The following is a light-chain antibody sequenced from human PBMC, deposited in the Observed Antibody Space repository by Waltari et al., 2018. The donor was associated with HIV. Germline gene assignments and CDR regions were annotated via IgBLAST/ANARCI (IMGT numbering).Light chain of an antibody. CDR1: SSEFRTYNY. V-gene: IGLV2-14*03. CDR3: AAYIGPWV. CDR2: DVT. Sequence: SALTQPASVSGSPGQSITISCTGASSEFRTYNYVTWYQHHPGKAPSLLIYDVTNTPSVFSHRFSGSKSGDTASLIISGLQAEDEADYFCAAYIGPWVFGGGTRLTV. J-gene: IGLJ3*02.